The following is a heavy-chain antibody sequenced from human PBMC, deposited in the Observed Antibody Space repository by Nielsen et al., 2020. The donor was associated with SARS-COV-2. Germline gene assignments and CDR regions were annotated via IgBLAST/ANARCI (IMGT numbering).Heavy chain of an antibody. CDR3: ARDNWGRMDV. CDR2: IYTDGST. D-gene: IGHD7-27*01. Sequence: GESLKISCGASGFTISSSFMSWVRQAAGKGLDWASVIYTDGSTSHADSVKGRFTISRDNSKSTLYLQMNSLRAEDTAVYYCARDNWGRMDVWGQGTTVTVSS. CDR1: GFTISSSF. V-gene: IGHV3-66*01. J-gene: IGHJ6*02.